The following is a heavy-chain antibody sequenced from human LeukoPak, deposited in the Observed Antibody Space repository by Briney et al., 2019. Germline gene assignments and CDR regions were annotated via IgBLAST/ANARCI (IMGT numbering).Heavy chain of an antibody. CDR1: GFTFSNAW. CDR3: ARVPAVTTDYYFDY. CDR2: IYSGGST. D-gene: IGHD4-17*01. Sequence: GGSLRLSCAASGFTFSNAWMTWVRQAPGKGLEWVSVIYSGGSTYYADSVKGRFTISRDNSKNTLYLQMNSLRAEDTAVYYCARVPAVTTDYYFDYWGQGTLVTVSS. V-gene: IGHV3-53*01. J-gene: IGHJ4*02.